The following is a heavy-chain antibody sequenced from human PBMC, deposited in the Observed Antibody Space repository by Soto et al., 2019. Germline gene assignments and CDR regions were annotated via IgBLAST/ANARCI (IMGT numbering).Heavy chain of an antibody. CDR2: IYSGGST. CDR3: ARDRVKSAYPKYSQH. CDR1: GFTVSSNY. J-gene: IGHJ1*01. D-gene: IGHD3-16*01. V-gene: IGHV3-53*01. Sequence: PGGSLRLSCAASGFTVSSNYMSWVRQAPGKGLEWVSVIYSGGSTYYADSVKGRFTISRDNSKNTLYLQMNSLRAEDTAVYYCARDRVKSAYPKYSQHWGEAPLITV.